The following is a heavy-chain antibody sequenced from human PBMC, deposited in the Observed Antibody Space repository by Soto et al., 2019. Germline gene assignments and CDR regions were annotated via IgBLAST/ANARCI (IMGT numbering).Heavy chain of an antibody. CDR2: IYYSGST. CDR3: ARAEDYYVSYGMDV. D-gene: IGHD3-10*02. V-gene: IGHV4-30-4*01. CDR1: GDSIRSGNHY. Sequence: SETLSLTCTVSGDSIRSGNHYWSWIRQPPGKGLEWIGYIYYSGSTYYSPSLKSRVTISVDTSKNQFSLKLNSVTAADTAVYYCARAEDYYVSYGMDVWGQGTTVTVSS. J-gene: IGHJ6*02.